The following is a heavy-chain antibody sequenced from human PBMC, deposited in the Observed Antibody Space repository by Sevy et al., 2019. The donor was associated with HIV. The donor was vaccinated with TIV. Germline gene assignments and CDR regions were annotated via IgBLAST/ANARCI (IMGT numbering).Heavy chain of an antibody. Sequence: SETLSLTCTVSGGSITSLYWNWIRQPPGKGLEWIANIYYNGHIKYNPSLKSRVTLSLDTSKNQFSLRLSSVTAADTAMYFCAGENAWGRGYSWGQGTLVTVS. CDR2: IYYNGHI. D-gene: IGHD1-26*01. V-gene: IGHV4-59*08. CDR1: GGSITSLY. CDR3: AGENAWGRGYS. J-gene: IGHJ4*02.